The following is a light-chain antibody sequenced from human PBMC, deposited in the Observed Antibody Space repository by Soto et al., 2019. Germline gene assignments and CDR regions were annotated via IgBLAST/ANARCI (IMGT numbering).Light chain of an antibody. CDR3: CSYAGSGTDV. CDR1: SSDVGSYNL. J-gene: IGLJ1*01. Sequence: QSVLTQPASVSGSPGQSITISCTGTSSDVGSYNLVSWYQQPPGKAPKLMIYEGSKRPSGVSNRFSGSKSGNTASLTISGLQAEDEADYYCCSYAGSGTDVFGTGTKVTVL. CDR2: EGS. V-gene: IGLV2-23*01.